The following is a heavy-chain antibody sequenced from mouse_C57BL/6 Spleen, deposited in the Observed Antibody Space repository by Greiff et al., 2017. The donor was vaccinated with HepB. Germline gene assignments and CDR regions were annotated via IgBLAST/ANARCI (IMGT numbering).Heavy chain of an antibody. J-gene: IGHJ3*01. V-gene: IGHV1-74*01. Sequence: QVQLQQPGAELVKPGASVKVSCKASAYTFTSYWMHWVKQRPGQGLEWIGRIHPSDSDTNYNQKFKGKATLTVDKSSSTAYMQLSSLTSEDSAVYYCAIERWDYYGSSYGWFAYWGQGTLVTVSA. CDR1: AYTFTSYW. D-gene: IGHD1-1*01. CDR2: IHPSDSDT. CDR3: AIERWDYYGSSYGWFAY.